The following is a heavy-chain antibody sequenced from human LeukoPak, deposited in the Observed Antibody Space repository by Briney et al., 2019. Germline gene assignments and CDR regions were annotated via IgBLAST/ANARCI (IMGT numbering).Heavy chain of an antibody. D-gene: IGHD1-7*01. CDR1: GGSFSGYY. CDR2: IYHSGST. J-gene: IGHJ6*02. Sequence: PSETLSLTCAVYGGSFSGYYWSWIRQPPGKGLEWIGYIYHSGSTYYNPSLKSRVTISVDRSKNQFSLKLSSVTAADTAVYYCARSIGWNYPGADYYYYYGMDVWGQGTTVTVSS. CDR3: ARSIGWNYPGADYYYYYGMDV. V-gene: IGHV4-34*01.